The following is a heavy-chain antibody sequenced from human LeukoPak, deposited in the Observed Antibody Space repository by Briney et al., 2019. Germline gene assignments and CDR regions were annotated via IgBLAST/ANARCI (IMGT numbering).Heavy chain of an antibody. CDR1: GGTFSSYA. J-gene: IGHJ4*02. CDR3: ARIRPPYTVTTGYFDY. Sequence: GASVKVSCKASGGTFSSYAISWVRQAPGQGLEWMGGIIPIFGTANYAQKFQGRVTITTDESTSTAYMELSSLRSEDTAVYYCARIRPPYTVTTGYFDYWGQGTLVTVSS. CDR2: IIPIFGTA. D-gene: IGHD4-17*01. V-gene: IGHV1-69*05.